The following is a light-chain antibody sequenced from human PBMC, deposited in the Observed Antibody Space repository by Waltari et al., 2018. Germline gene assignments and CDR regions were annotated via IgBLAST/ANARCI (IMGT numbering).Light chain of an antibody. J-gene: IGLJ2*01. CDR2: YDR. CDR1: NIGTKS. V-gene: IGLV3-21*04. CDR3: QVWDAISDHVV. Sequence: SYVLTQPPSVSGAPGQTATLTCGGHNIGTKSVTWYQQKPGQAPVLVIYYDRDRPSGIPERFSGSNSGNTATLTISGVEAGDEADYYCQVWDAISDHVVFGGGTKLTVL.